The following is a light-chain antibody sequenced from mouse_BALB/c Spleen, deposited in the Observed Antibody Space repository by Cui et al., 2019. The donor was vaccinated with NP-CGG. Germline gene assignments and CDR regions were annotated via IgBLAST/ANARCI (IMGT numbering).Light chain of an antibody. Sequence: QVVVPQESPPTTSPGETVTLTCRSSTGAVTTSNYANWVQEKPDHLFTGLIGGTNNRPPGVPARFSGSLIGDKAALTITGAQTEDEAIYFCALWYSNHWVFGGGTKLTVL. CDR2: GTN. V-gene: IGLV1*01. CDR3: ALWYSNHWV. CDR1: TGAVTTSNY. J-gene: IGLJ1*01.